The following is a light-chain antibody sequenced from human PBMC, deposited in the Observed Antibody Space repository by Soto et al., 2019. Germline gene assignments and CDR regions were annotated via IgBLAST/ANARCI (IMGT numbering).Light chain of an antibody. CDR2: GAS. V-gene: IGKV3-20*01. CDR3: QQYGGSPRT. Sequence: EIVLTQSPGTLSLSPGEGATLSCRASQSISSSFLAWYQQKRGQAPRLLIHGASNRATGIPDRFSGGGSGTDFTLTITRLEPEDFAAYYCQQYGGSPRTFGQGTRWIS. CDR1: QSISSSF. J-gene: IGKJ1*01.